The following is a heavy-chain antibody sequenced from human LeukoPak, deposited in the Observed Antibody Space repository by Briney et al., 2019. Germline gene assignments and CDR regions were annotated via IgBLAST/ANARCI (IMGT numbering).Heavy chain of an antibody. Sequence: GGSLRLSCAASGFTFSSYAMHWVRQAPGKGLEWVAFIRYDGSNKYYADSVKGRFTISRDNSKNTLYLQMNSLRAEDTAVYYCAIDRRVTTPYYFDYWGQGTLVTVSS. CDR3: AIDRRVTTPYYFDY. CDR1: GFTFSSYA. J-gene: IGHJ4*02. CDR2: IRYDGSNK. D-gene: IGHD4-17*01. V-gene: IGHV3-30*02.